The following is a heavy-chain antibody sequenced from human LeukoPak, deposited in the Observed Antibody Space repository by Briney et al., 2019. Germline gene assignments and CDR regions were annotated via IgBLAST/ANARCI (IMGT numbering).Heavy chain of an antibody. V-gene: IGHV1-18*01. CDR1: GYTFTSYG. Sequence: ASVKFSCKASGYTFTSYGISWVRQAPGQGLEWMGWISAYNGNTNYAQKLQGRVTMTTDTSTSTAYMELRSLRSDDTAVYYCAGETMVRGVSYYGMDVWGQGTTVTVSS. CDR2: ISAYNGNT. D-gene: IGHD3-10*01. J-gene: IGHJ6*02. CDR3: AGETMVRGVSYYGMDV.